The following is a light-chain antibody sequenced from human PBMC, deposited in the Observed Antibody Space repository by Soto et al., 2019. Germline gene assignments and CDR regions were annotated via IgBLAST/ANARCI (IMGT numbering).Light chain of an antibody. CDR3: SSYTSSSTLV. Sequence: QSALPQPASVSGAPGQSITISCTGTSSDVGGYNYVSWYQQHPGKVPKLMIYEVTNRPSGVSNRFSGSKSGNTASLTISGLQAEDEADYYCSSYTSSSTLVFGGGTKLPVL. J-gene: IGLJ2*01. V-gene: IGLV2-14*01. CDR2: EVT. CDR1: SSDVGGYNY.